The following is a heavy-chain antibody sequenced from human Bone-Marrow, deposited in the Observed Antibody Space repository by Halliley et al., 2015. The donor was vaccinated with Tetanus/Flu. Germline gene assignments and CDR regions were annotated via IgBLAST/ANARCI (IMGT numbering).Heavy chain of an antibody. CDR1: GASFSRSY. J-gene: IGHJ4*02. CDR3: AKWDDGRGQSVV. V-gene: IGHV4-59*01. CDR2: ITYSGST. Sequence: TLSLTCTVSGASFSRSYWSWIRQPPGKGLEWIASITYSGSTNYNPSLKSRVTLSVDMSKDQFSLKVRYVSAADTAVYYCAKWDDGRGQSVVGGQGTL. D-gene: IGHD3-22*01.